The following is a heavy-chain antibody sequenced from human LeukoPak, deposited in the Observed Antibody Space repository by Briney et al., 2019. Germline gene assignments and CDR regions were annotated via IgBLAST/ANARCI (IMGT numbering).Heavy chain of an antibody. J-gene: IGHJ6*03. D-gene: IGHD3-10*02. Sequence: GSSVKVSCKASGGTFSSYTISWVRQAPGQGLEWMGRIIPILGIANYAQKFQGRVTITADTSTSTAYMELSSLRSEDTAVYYCARAYCSEGYYYYYMDVWGKGTTVTVSS. V-gene: IGHV1-69*02. CDR2: IIPILGIA. CDR1: GGTFSSYT. CDR3: ARAYCSEGYYYYYMDV.